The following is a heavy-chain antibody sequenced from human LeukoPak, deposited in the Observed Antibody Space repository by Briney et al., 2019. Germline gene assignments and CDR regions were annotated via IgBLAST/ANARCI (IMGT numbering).Heavy chain of an antibody. J-gene: IGHJ4*02. CDR3: AKVVDIVATMGYFDY. D-gene: IGHD5-12*01. V-gene: IGHV3-23*01. CDR2: ISGSGGST. Sequence: GGSLRLSCAASGFTFSSYAMSWVRQAPGKGLEWVSAISGSGGSTYYADSVKCRFTISRDNSKNTLYLQMNSLRAEDTAVYYCAKVVDIVATMGYFDYWGQGTLVTVSS. CDR1: GFTFSSYA.